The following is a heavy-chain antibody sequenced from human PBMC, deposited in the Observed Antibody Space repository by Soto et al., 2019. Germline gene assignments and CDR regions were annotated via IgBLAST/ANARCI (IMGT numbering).Heavy chain of an antibody. CDR1: GFTFSDFG. CDR3: ARDLTDYNYEYKFGF. V-gene: IGHV3-30*03. J-gene: IGHJ4*02. Sequence: GGSLRLSCAASGFTFSDFGMHWVRQSPGKGLEWVAVISFEGSNKYFAESVKGRFTISRDDSKNTVYLQMDSLRPEDTAVYFCARDLTDYNYEYKFGFWGQGTLVTVSS. D-gene: IGHD4-4*01. CDR2: ISFEGSNK.